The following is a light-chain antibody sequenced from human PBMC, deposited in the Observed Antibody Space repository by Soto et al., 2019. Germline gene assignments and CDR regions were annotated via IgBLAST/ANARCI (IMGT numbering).Light chain of an antibody. CDR1: TSDIGDYNY. CDR3: DSYTSSRAYV. Sequence: QSVLTQPASVSGSPGQSITISCTGTTSDIGDYNYVSWYQHLPDKVPKLIISLVSNRPSGVSNRFSGSRPGNTASLTISGLQAEDEADYYCDSYTSSRAYVFGIGTKVTVL. V-gene: IGLV2-14*01. CDR2: LVS. J-gene: IGLJ1*01.